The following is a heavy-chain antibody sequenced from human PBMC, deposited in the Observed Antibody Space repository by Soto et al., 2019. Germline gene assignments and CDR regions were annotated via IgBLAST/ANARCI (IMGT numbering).Heavy chain of an antibody. CDR3: ARDGCGGDCYSAYAFDI. J-gene: IGHJ3*02. V-gene: IGHV3-64*01. Sequence: EVQLVESGGGLVQPGGSLRLSCEASGFTFSSYAMHWVRQAPGKGLEYVSAISSNGGSKYYANSVKGRFTISRDNSKNTLYLQMGSLRAEDMAVYYCARDGCGGDCYSAYAFDIWGQGTMVTVSS. CDR1: GFTFSSYA. CDR2: ISSNGGSK. D-gene: IGHD2-21*02.